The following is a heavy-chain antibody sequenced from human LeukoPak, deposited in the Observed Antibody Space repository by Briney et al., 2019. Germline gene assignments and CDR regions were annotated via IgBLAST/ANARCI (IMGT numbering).Heavy chain of an antibody. Sequence: SETLSLTCTVSGVSISSDGYYWSWVRQHPEKGLVWIGYISYSGGTLYNPSLKSRVAISIDTSKNQFSLRLRSVTAADTAVYYCAEDRGLVGERYSYQFYGMDVWGQGTAVTVSS. D-gene: IGHD3-9*01. CDR3: AEDRGLVGERYSYQFYGMDV. CDR2: ISYSGGT. V-gene: IGHV4-31*03. J-gene: IGHJ6*01. CDR1: GVSISSDGYY.